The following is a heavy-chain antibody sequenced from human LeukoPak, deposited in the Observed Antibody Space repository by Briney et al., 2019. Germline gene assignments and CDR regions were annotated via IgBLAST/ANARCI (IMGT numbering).Heavy chain of an antibody. Sequence: ASVKVSFKASGYTFTGYYMHWVRQAPGQGLEWMGWINPNSGGTNYAQKFQGRVTMTRDTSISTAYMELSRLRSDDTAVYYCATFVVVPAATMACGHWFDPWGQGTLVTVSS. CDR2: INPNSGGT. J-gene: IGHJ5*02. D-gene: IGHD2-2*01. CDR3: ATFVVVPAATMACGHWFDP. CDR1: GYTFTGYY. V-gene: IGHV1-2*02.